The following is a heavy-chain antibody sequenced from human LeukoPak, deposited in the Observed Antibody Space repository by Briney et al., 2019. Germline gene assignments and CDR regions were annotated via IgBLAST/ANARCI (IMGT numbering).Heavy chain of an antibody. V-gene: IGHV3-33*06. CDR2: IWSDGSNQ. CDR3: AKDAQRGFDYSNSLAN. D-gene: IGHD4-11*01. Sequence: GGSLRLSCAAAKFTFSHYGMHWVRQAPGKGLEWVAVIWSDGSNQYYADSVKGRFTISRDNSQNTVFLQMNRLRAEDTGVYYCAKDAQRGFDYSNSLANWGQGTLVTVSS. CDR1: KFTFSHYG. J-gene: IGHJ4*02.